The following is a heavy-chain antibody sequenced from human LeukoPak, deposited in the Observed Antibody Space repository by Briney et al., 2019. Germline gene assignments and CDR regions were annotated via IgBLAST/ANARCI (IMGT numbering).Heavy chain of an antibody. CDR3: ARPVFRVAAEFDY. CDR1: GFTFSSYS. V-gene: IGHV3-48*01. CDR2: ISSSSSTI. Sequence: GGSLRLSCAASGFTFSSYSMNWVRQAPGKGLEWVSYISSSSSTIYYADSVKGRFTISRDNAKNSLYLQMNSLRAEDTAVYYCARPVFRVAAEFDYWGQGTLVTVSS. D-gene: IGHD6-13*01. J-gene: IGHJ4*02.